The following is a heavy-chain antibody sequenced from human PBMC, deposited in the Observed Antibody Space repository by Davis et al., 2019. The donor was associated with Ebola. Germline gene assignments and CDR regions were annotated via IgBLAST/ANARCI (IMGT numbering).Heavy chain of an antibody. Sequence: GESLKISCAASGFTFSSYGMHWVRQAPGKGLEWVAVISYDGSNKYYADSVKGRFTISRDNSKNTLYLQMNSLRAEDTAVYYCAKVPCGGSCYGMDVWGQGTTVTVSS. CDR3: AKVPCGGSCYGMDV. J-gene: IGHJ6*02. CDR2: ISYDGSNK. D-gene: IGHD2-15*01. V-gene: IGHV3-30*18. CDR1: GFTFSSYG.